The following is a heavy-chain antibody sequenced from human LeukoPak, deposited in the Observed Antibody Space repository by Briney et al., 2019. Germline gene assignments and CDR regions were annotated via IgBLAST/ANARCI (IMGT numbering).Heavy chain of an antibody. V-gene: IGHV1-2*02. CDR3: ARDMTGAALDAFDI. Sequence: GASVKVSCKASGYTFTGYYMYWVRQAPGQGLEWMGWINPNSGGTNYAQKFQGRVTMTGDTSISTAYMELSRLRSDDTAVYYCARDMTGAALDAFDIWGQGTMVTVSS. D-gene: IGHD3-9*01. CDR2: INPNSGGT. CDR1: GYTFTGYY. J-gene: IGHJ3*02.